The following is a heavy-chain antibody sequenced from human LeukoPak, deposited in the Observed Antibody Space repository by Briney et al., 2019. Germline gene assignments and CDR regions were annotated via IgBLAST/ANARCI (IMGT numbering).Heavy chain of an antibody. CDR3: ARDGGDYDILTGYSAPLEFDY. CDR2: ISSSSSYI. CDR1: GFTFSSYS. D-gene: IGHD3-9*01. Sequence: GGSLRLSCAASGFTFSSYSMNWVRQAPGKGLEWVSSISSSSSYIYYADSVKGRFTNSSDNAKNSLYLQMNSLRAEDTAVYYCARDGGDYDILTGYSAPLEFDYWGQGTLVTVSS. V-gene: IGHV3-21*01. J-gene: IGHJ4*02.